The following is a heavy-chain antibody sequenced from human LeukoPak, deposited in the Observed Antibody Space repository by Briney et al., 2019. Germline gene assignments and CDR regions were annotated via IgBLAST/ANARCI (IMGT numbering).Heavy chain of an antibody. V-gene: IGHV1-2*02. Sequence: ASVKVSCKSSGYNFTGYYLHWVRQAPGQGLEWMGWINPNSGGTNYAQKFQGRVTMTRDTSISTAYMELSRLRSDDTAVYYCARTNFWSGTGYGMDVWGQGTTVTVSS. CDR1: GYNFTGYY. CDR2: INPNSGGT. J-gene: IGHJ6*02. D-gene: IGHD3-3*01. CDR3: ARTNFWSGTGYGMDV.